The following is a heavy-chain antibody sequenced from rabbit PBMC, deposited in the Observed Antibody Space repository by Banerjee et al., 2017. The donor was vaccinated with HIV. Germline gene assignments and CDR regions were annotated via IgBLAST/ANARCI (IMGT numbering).Heavy chain of an antibody. Sequence: QSLEESGGDLVKPGASLTLTCTASGFSFTNSDYITWVGQAPGKGLEWIACIYAGSSGSTYYASWAKGPFTISKTSSTTVTLQMTSLTDADTATYFCARAGSMSYYGMDLWGQGTLVTVS. J-gene: IGHJ6*01. CDR3: ARAGSMSYYGMDL. V-gene: IGHV1S40*01. CDR2: IYAGSSGST. D-gene: IGHD4-2*01. CDR1: GFSFTNSDY.